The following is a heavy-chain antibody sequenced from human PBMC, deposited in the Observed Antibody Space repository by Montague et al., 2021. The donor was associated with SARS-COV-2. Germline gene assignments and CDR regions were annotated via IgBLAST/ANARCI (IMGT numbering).Heavy chain of an antibody. CDR1: GFTFDDYG. CDR3: ARSVDTAMVPLYYYYYGMDV. Sequence: SLRLSCAASGFTFDDYGMSWVRQAPGKGLEWVSGINWNGGSTGYADSVKGRFTISRDNARNSLYLQMNSLRAEDTAVYYCARSVDTAMVPLYYYYYGMDVWGQGTTVTVSS. V-gene: IGHV3-20*04. D-gene: IGHD5-18*01. CDR2: INWNGGST. J-gene: IGHJ6*02.